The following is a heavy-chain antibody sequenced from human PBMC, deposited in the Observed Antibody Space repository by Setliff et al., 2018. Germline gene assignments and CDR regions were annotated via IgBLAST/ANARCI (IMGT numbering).Heavy chain of an antibody. D-gene: IGHD2-21*01. V-gene: IGHV1-46*01. CDR2: IHVSGGST. J-gene: IGHJ3*01. Sequence: ASVKVSCKASGYTFTRYYMYWVRQAPGQGLEWMGIIHVSGGSTTYAQEFQGRVTMTRDTSTSTMYMELASLMPEDTAVYYCALSSLSLCGGGNCPNAFDVWGQGTLVTVSS. CDR3: ALSSLSLCGGGNCPNAFDV. CDR1: GYTFTRYY.